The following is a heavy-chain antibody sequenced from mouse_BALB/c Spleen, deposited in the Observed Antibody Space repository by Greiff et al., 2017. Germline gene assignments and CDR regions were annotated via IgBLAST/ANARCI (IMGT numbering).Heavy chain of an antibody. D-gene: IGHD2-4*01. V-gene: IGHV2-9*02. CDR2: IWAGGST. J-gene: IGHJ3*01. Sequence: QVHVKQSGPGLVAPSQSLSITCTVSGFSLTSYGVHWVRQPPGKGLEWLGVIWAGGSTNYNSALMSRLSISKDNSKSQVFLKMNSLQTDDTAMYYCARDYDYDAYWGQGTLVTVSA. CDR3: ARDYDYDAY. CDR1: GFSLTSYG.